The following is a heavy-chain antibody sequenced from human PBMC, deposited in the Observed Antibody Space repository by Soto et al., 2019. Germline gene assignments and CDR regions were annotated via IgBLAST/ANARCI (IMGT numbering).Heavy chain of an antibody. CDR1: GFPFSSYS. J-gene: IGHJ4*02. D-gene: IGHD3-22*01. CDR3: ASKLDNYYDSSGLLGY. Sequence: GGSLRLSCAASGFPFSSYSMNWVRQAPGKGLEWVSSISSSSSYIYYADSVKGRFTISRDNAKNSLYLQMNSLRAEDTAVYYCASKLDNYYDSSGLLGYWGQGTRVTAPQ. V-gene: IGHV3-21*01. CDR2: ISSSSSYI.